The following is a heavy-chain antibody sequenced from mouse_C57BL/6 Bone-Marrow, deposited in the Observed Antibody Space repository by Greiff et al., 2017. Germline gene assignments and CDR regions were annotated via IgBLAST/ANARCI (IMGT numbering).Heavy chain of an antibody. CDR2: ISSGSSTI. D-gene: IGHD1-3*01. Sequence: EVKLMESGGGLVKPGGSLKLSCAASGFTFSAYGMHWVRQAPEKGLEWVAYISSGSSTIYSADPVKGRFTISSDNAKNTLLLKMTSMRAEDTAKYYCARRRLRAMDYWGQGTSVTVSA. CDR1: GFTFSAYG. V-gene: IGHV5-17*01. J-gene: IGHJ4*01. CDR3: ARRRLRAMDY.